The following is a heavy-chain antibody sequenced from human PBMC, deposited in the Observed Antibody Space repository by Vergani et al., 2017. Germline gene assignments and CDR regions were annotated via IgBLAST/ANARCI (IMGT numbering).Heavy chain of an antibody. J-gene: IGHJ4*02. V-gene: IGHV4-59*02. CDR2: LSTTGGA. D-gene: IGHD3-22*01. CDR1: GISVTDYN. Sequence: QAQLQESGPGLVKPSETLSLTCHVFGISVTDYNCNWIRQAPGKGLEWIGSLSTTGGATHASHNPSLKSRVSISVDTSKSQFSLRLTSVTAADSAIYYCARAEFSTNYYGQSYYFDFWGQGIPVTVSA. CDR3: ARAEFSTNYYGQSYYFDF.